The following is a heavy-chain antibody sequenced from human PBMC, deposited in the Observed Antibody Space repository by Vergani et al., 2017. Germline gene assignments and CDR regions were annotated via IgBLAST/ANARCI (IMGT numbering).Heavy chain of an antibody. J-gene: IGHJ5*02. Sequence: EVQLVESGGVVVQPGGSLRLSCAASGFTFDDYTMHWVRQAPGKGLEWVSAISGSGGSTYYADSVKGRFTISRDNSKNTLYLQMNSLRAEDTAVYYCAKTASCSSTSCPWGQGTLVTVSS. V-gene: IGHV3-23*04. CDR1: GFTFDDYT. D-gene: IGHD2-2*01. CDR2: ISGSGGST. CDR3: AKTASCSSTSCP.